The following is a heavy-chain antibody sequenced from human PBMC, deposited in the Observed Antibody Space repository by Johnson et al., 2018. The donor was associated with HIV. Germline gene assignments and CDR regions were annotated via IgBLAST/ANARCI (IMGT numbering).Heavy chain of an antibody. D-gene: IGHD6-13*01. Sequence: QVQLVESGGGVVQPWRSLRLSCAASGFRFSNYALHWVRQTPGKGLEWVALISDDGSNIYYADSVKGQFTISRDNSKNTLHLQMNSLRAEDTAVYYCARERIAAAGLDAFDIWGQGTMVTVSS. CDR1: GFRFSNYA. J-gene: IGHJ3*02. CDR2: ISDDGSNI. V-gene: IGHV3-30-3*01. CDR3: ARERIAAAGLDAFDI.